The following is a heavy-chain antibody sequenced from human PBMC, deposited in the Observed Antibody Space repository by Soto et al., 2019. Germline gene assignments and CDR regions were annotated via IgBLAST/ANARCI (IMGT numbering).Heavy chain of an antibody. CDR3: ARGPQSGYQPGYFEI. J-gene: IGHJ3*02. D-gene: IGHD2-2*01. Sequence: SVKVSCKASGGTFSIYSISWVRQAPGQGLEWMGGIIPIFGTANYAQKFQGRVTITADESTSTAYMELSSLRSEDTAVYYCARGPQSGYQPGYFEIWGQGTMVSVSS. V-gene: IGHV1-69*13. CDR1: GGTFSIYS. CDR2: IIPIFGTA.